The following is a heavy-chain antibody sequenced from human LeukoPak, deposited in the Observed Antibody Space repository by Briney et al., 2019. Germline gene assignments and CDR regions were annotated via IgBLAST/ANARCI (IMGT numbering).Heavy chain of an antibody. V-gene: IGHV4-30-4*01. CDR3: ARVLSSCSSTSCQRHYFDY. CDR2: IYYSGST. CDR1: GGSISSGDYY. D-gene: IGHD2-2*01. J-gene: IGHJ4*02. Sequence: SETLSLTCTVSGGSISSGDYYWSWIRQPPGKGLEWIGYIYYSGSTYYNPSLKSRATISVDTSKNQFSLKLSSVTAADTVVYYCARVLSSCSSTSCQRHYFDYWGQGTLVTVSS.